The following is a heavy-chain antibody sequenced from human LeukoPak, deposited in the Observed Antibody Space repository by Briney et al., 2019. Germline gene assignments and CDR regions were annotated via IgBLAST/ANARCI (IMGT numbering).Heavy chain of an antibody. Sequence: ASVKVSCKASGGTFSSYAISWVRQAPGQGLEWMGGIIPIFGTANYAQKFQGRVTITTDESTSTAYMELSSLRSEDTAVYYCARGTGLELGELDYWGQGTLVTVSS. J-gene: IGHJ4*02. D-gene: IGHD1-7*01. CDR3: ARGTGLELGELDY. CDR2: IIPIFGTA. V-gene: IGHV1-69*05. CDR1: GGTFSSYA.